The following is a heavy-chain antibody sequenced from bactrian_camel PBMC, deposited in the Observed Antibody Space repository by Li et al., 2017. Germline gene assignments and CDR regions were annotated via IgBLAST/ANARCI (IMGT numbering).Heavy chain of an antibody. D-gene: IGHD7*01. J-gene: IGHJ4*01. CDR1: GDNPKWHY. CDR3: AARDRPLKSGDILARGEYNY. V-gene: IGHV3S1*01. Sequence: VQLVESGGGSVEAGGSLSLSCAASGDNPKWHYMAWFRQAPGKAREGVASITSGGGNTIYADSVKGRFTISQDNAKRTSYLQMNSLNAEDTAMYYCAARDRPLKSGDILARGEYNYWGQGTQVTVS. CDR2: ITSGGGNT.